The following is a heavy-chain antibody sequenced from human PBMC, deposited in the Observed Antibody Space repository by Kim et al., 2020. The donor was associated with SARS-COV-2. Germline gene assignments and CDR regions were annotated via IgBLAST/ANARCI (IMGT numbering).Heavy chain of an antibody. Sequence: SLKSRVTISVDTSKNPFSLKLSSVTAADTAVYYCARDRSLYSGSYLDLDYWGQGTLVTVSS. CDR3: ARDRSLYSGSYLDLDY. V-gene: IGHV4-31*02. D-gene: IGHD1-26*01. J-gene: IGHJ4*02.